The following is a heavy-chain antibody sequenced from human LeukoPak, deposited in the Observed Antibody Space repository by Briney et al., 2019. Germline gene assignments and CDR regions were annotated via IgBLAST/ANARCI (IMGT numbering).Heavy chain of an antibody. Sequence: SVKVSCKASGYTFTSYDINWVRQATGQGREWMGWMNPNRGDTGYAQKFQGRVTMTRNTSISTAYMERSSLRSEDTAVYYCARVVGYDYVWGSYDYWGQGTLVTVSS. V-gene: IGHV1-8*01. CDR2: MNPNRGDT. CDR3: ARVVGYDYVWGSYDY. CDR1: GYTFTSYD. D-gene: IGHD3-16*01. J-gene: IGHJ4*02.